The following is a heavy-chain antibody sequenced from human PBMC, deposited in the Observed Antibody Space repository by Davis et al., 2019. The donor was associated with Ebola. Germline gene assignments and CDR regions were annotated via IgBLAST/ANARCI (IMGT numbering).Heavy chain of an antibody. CDR1: GYTFTSYY. D-gene: IGHD3-3*01. V-gene: IGHV1-46*01. CDR3: ARESITIFGVVTPYWYFDL. CDR2: INPSGGST. J-gene: IGHJ2*01. Sequence: ASVKVSCKASGYTFTSYYMHWVRQAPGQGLEWMGIINPSGGSTSYAQKFQGRVTMTRDTSTSTVYMELSSLRSEDTAVYYCARESITIFGVVTPYWYFDLWGRGTLVTVSS.